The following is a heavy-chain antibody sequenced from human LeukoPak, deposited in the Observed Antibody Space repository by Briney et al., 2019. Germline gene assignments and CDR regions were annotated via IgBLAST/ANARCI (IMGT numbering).Heavy chain of an antibody. D-gene: IGHD2-15*01. CDR2: INHSGST. V-gene: IGHV4-34*01. Sequence: SETLSLTCAVYGGSFSVYYWSWIRQPPGKGLEWIGEINHSGSTNYNPSLKSRVTISVDTSKNQFSLKLSSVTAADTAVYYCARGVIGLLLVYWGQGTLVTVSS. CDR1: GGSFSVYY. J-gene: IGHJ4*02. CDR3: ARGVIGLLLVY.